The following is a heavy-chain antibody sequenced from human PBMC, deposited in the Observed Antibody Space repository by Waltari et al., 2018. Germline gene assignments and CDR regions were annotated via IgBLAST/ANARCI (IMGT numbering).Heavy chain of an antibody. D-gene: IGHD4-17*01. J-gene: IGHJ4*02. V-gene: IGHV3-48*01. CDR2: ISSSSSTI. Sequence: EVQLVESGGGLVQPGGSLRLSCAASGFTFSSYSMNWVRQAPGKGLEWVSYISSSSSTIHYADSVKGRFTISRDNAKNSLYLQMNSLRAEDTAVYYCARDYGDYFAFDYWGQGTLVIVSS. CDR1: GFTFSSYS. CDR3: ARDYGDYFAFDY.